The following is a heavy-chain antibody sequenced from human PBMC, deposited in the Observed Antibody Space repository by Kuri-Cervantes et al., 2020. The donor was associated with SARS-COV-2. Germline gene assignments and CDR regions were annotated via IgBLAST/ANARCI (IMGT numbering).Heavy chain of an antibody. CDR3: ARDLGYCSSTSCPTDHNWFDP. J-gene: IGHJ5*02. V-gene: IGHV3-20*04. Sequence: GGSLRLSCAASGFTFDDYGMSWVRQAPGKGLEWVSGINWNGGSTGYADSVKGRFTISRDNAKNSLYLQMNSLRAEDTALYYCARDLGYCSSTSCPTDHNWFDPWGQGTLVTVSS. CDR2: INWNGGST. D-gene: IGHD2-2*01. CDR1: GFTFDDYG.